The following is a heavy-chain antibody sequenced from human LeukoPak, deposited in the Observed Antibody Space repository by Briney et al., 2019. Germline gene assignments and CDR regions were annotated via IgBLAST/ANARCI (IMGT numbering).Heavy chain of an antibody. J-gene: IGHJ6*03. CDR1: GGSISSYY. Sequence: SETLSLTCTVSGGSISSYYWSWIRQPPGKGLEWIGYIYYSGSTNYNPSLKSQVTISVDTSKNQFSLKLSSVTAADTAVYYCARFPRGFYYDSSGYHYYYMDVWGKGTTVTVSS. CDR2: IYYSGST. V-gene: IGHV4-59*01. D-gene: IGHD3-22*01. CDR3: ARFPRGFYYDSSGYHYYYMDV.